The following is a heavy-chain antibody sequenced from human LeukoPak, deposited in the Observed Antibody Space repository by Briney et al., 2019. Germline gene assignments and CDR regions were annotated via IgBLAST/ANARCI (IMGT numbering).Heavy chain of an antibody. V-gene: IGHV3-66*01. D-gene: IGHD3-3*01. J-gene: IGHJ5*02. CDR1: GFTVNSNY. CDR3: ARVSGLHDWWFDP. CDR2: IYSGGST. Sequence: EGSLRLSCAASGFTVNSNYMSWVRQAPGKGLEWVSVIYSGGSTFYADSVKGRFTMSRDNSKNTLHLQMNSLRAEDTAVYYCARVSGLHDWWFDPWGRGTLVTISS.